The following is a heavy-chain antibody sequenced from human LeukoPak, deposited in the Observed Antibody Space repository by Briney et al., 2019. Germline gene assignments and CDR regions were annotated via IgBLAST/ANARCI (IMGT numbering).Heavy chain of an antibody. Sequence: ASVKVSCKASGYTFTGYYMHWVRQAPGQGLEWMGWINPNSGGTNYAQKFQGRVTMTRDTSTSTVYMELSSLRSEDTAVYYCASLPTDDYGDYGEDYGMDVWGQGTTVTVSS. CDR3: ASLPTDDYGDYGEDYGMDV. CDR1: GYTFTGYY. V-gene: IGHV1-2*02. D-gene: IGHD4-17*01. CDR2: INPNSGGT. J-gene: IGHJ6*02.